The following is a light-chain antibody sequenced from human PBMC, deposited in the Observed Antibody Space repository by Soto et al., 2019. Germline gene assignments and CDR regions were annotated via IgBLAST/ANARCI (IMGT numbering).Light chain of an antibody. J-gene: IGKJ5*01. V-gene: IGKV3-11*01. CDR3: QQRSNWPPIT. CDR1: QSVSRY. CDR2: DAS. Sequence: EIVLTQSPATLSLSPGERATLSCRASQSVSRYLAWYQQKPGQAPRLLIYDASTMATGIPARFSGSGSGTDFILTISSLEPEDFAVYYCQQRSNWPPITFGQGTRLEIK.